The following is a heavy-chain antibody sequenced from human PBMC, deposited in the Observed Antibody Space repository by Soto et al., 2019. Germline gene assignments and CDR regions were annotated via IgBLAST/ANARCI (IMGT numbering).Heavy chain of an antibody. CDR2: ISSSSSYI. J-gene: IGHJ6*03. Sequence: GGSLRLSCAASGFTFSSYSMNWVRQAPGKGLEWVSSISSSSSYIYYADSVKGRFTISRDNAKNSLYLQMNSLRAEDTAVYYCARLYGDYGVYYYYMDVWGKGTTVTVSS. CDR3: ARLYGDYGVYYYYMDV. CDR1: GFTFSSYS. D-gene: IGHD4-17*01. V-gene: IGHV3-21*01.